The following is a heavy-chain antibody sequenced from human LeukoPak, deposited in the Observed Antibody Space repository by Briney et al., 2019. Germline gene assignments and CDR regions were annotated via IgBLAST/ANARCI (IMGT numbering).Heavy chain of an antibody. J-gene: IGHJ4*02. CDR1: GFTFSDHY. D-gene: IGHD3-3*01. CDR3: ARADFWSGYYRGYFDY. Sequence: PGGTLRLSCAASGFTFSDHYMTWIRQAPGKGLEWVSHISGSGSTMYYADSVKGRFTISRDNANNSLYLQMNSLRVEDTAVYYCARADFWSGYYRGYFDYWGQGTLVTVSS. V-gene: IGHV3-11*01. CDR2: ISGSGSTM.